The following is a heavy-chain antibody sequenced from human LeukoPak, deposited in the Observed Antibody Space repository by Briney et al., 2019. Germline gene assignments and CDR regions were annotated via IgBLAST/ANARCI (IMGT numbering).Heavy chain of an antibody. CDR3: ASLITAAALDY. V-gene: IGHV4-34*01. CDR1: GGSFSGYY. D-gene: IGHD6-13*01. Sequence: PSETLSLTCAVYGGSFSGYYWSWIRQPPGKGLEWIGEINHSGSTNYNPSLKSRVTISVDTSKNPFSLKLSSVTAADTAVYYCASLITAAALDYWGQGTLVTVSS. J-gene: IGHJ4*02. CDR2: INHSGST.